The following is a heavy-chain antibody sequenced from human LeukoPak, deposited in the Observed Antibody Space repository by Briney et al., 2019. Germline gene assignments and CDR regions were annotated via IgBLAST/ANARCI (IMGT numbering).Heavy chain of an antibody. V-gene: IGHV3-21*01. CDR3: ARVVELYCSSTSCSYFDY. D-gene: IGHD2-2*01. J-gene: IGHJ4*02. CDR2: ISSSSSYI. Sequence: GGSLRLSCAASGFTFSSYSMNWVRQAPGKGLEWVSSISSSSSYIYYADSVKGRFTISRDNAKNSLYLQMNSLRAEDTAVYYCARVVELYCSSTSCSYFDYWGQGTLVTVSS. CDR1: GFTFSSYS.